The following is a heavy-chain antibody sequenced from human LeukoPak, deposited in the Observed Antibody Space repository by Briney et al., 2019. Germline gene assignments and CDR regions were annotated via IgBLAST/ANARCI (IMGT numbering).Heavy chain of an antibody. V-gene: IGHV3-21*01. CDR2: ISSSSSYI. J-gene: IGHJ4*02. CDR1: GFTFSSYS. D-gene: IGHD2-2*01. CDR3: ARDRDRDWGVVVPAAMVY. Sequence: GGSLRLSCAASGFTFSSYSMNWVRQVPGKGLEWVSSISSSSSYIYYADSVKGRFTISRDNAKNSLYLQMNSLRAEDTAVYYCARDRDRDWGVVVPAAMVYWGQGTLVTVS.